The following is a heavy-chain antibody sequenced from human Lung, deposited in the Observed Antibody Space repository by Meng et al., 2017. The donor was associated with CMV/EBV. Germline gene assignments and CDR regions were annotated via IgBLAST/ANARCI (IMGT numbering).Heavy chain of an antibody. Sequence: GGSXRLXCAASGFTFSSFWMAGVRQAPGKGLEWVGNIKQDESEIQYVGSVKGRFTITRDNAKNSLFLQMNSLRAEDTAVYYCARSMLEVNRYYYGMDVWGEGTPVTVSS. J-gene: IGHJ6*04. D-gene: IGHD1-1*01. CDR3: ARSMLEVNRYYYGMDV. V-gene: IGHV3-7*01. CDR2: IKQDESEI. CDR1: GFTFSSFW.